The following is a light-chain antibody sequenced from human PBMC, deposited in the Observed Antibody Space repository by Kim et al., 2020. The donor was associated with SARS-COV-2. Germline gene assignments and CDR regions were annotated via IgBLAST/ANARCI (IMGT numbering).Light chain of an antibody. J-gene: IGKJ2*01. CDR2: DAS. CDR3: QQYDNLST. V-gene: IGKV1-33*01. Sequence: GDRVTITCQASQDISNYLNCYQQKPGKAPKLLIYDASNLETGVPSRFSGSGSGTDFTFTISSLQPEDIATYYCQQYDNLSTFGQGTKLEI. CDR1: QDISNY.